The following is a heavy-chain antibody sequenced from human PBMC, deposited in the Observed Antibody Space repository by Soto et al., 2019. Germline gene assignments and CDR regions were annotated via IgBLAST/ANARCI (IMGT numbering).Heavy chain of an antibody. CDR2: IYWDDGQ. V-gene: IGHV2-5*08. CDR1: GFSLTTTSMG. Sequence: PAETLTRTFDFSGFSLTTTSMGVSWIRQPPVKALEWPALIYWDDGQRYSPSLKDRLTISKDTSRSRVVLTISNMNPEDTGTYFCAHAGDYDMLSFDHWGPGTMVTVSS. D-gene: IGHD4-17*01. CDR3: AHAGDYDMLSFDH. J-gene: IGHJ4*02.